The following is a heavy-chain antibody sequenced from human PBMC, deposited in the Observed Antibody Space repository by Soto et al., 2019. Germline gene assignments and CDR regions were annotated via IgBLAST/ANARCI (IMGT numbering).Heavy chain of an antibody. CDR2: ISNDARNK. D-gene: IGHD2-15*01. Sequence: QVQLVESGGGVVQSGRSLRLSCAASGFTFGTYGMHWVRQAPGKGPEWVAVISNDARNKYYADSVKGRFTISRDDSKNTLYLQMNSLRAEDTAVYYCAKDRSPVVDSVFDHWGQGTLVTVSS. V-gene: IGHV3-30*18. CDR1: GFTFGTYG. J-gene: IGHJ4*02. CDR3: AKDRSPVVDSVFDH.